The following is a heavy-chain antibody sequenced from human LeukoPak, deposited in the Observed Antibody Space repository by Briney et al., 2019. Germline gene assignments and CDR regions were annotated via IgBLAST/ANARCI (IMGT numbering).Heavy chain of an antibody. Sequence: SETLSLTCSVSGASVSSPSFVGGWIRLPPGKGLVCIGTVFSNNPSLKSRVSISEDKSKNEFPLKVNSVTAADTAVYHCVRFSPSGQNVDFWGQGTLVTVSP. CDR1: GASVSSPSFV. J-gene: IGHJ4*02. V-gene: IGHV4-39*01. D-gene: IGHD2-15*01. CDR3: VRFSPSGQNVDF. CDR2: VFS.